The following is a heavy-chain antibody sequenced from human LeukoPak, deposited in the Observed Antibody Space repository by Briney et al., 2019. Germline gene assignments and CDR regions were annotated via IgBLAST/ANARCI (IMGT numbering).Heavy chain of an antibody. J-gene: IGHJ4*02. D-gene: IGHD4-17*01. CDR1: GGSISGSY. CDR2: MYNCGST. Sequence: PSETLSLTCPVSGGSISGSYWSWIRQHPVRGLEWFAYMYNCGSTNYNPSFKSRFTISIDTYKNQFSLKRTTLYPATTAIYYCARGIESYGDYGYWGQGILVTVSS. CDR3: ARGIESYGDYGY. V-gene: IGHV4-59*01.